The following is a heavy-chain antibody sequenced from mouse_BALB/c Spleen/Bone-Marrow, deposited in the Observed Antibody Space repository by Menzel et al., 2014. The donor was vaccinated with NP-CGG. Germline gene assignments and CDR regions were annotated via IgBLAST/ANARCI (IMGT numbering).Heavy chain of an antibody. D-gene: IGHD2-1*01. CDR1: GYSFTGYY. V-gene: IGHV1S34*01. J-gene: IGHJ3*01. Sequence: LVKTGASVKISCKASGYSFTGYYMHWVKQSHGKSLEWIGYISCYNGATSYNQKFKGKATFTVDTSSSTAYMQFNSLTSEDSEVYYCVKGVYGNPFAYWGQGTLVTVSA. CDR2: ISCYNGAT. CDR3: VKGVYGNPFAY.